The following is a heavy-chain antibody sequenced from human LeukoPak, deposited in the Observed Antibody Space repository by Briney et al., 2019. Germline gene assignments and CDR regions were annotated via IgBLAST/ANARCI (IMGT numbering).Heavy chain of an antibody. CDR3: ARGRPHGNDY. J-gene: IGHJ4*02. CDR2: IIGSGDRT. V-gene: IGHV3-23*01. CDR1: GFTFSSCA. D-gene: IGHD4-23*01. Sequence: QPGGSLRLSCAASGFTFSSCAMSWVRQAPGKGLEWVSGIIGSGDRTYYADSVKGRFSISRDNAKNTLYLQMNSLRVEDTAVYYCARGRPHGNDYWGQGTLVTVSS.